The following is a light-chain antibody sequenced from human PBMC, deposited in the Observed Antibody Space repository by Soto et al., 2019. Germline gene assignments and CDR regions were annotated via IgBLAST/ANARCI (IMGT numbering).Light chain of an antibody. Sequence: DIHMTQSPSSLSVSLVYRFTITCRTSQNINAGLAWYQQRPGQAPKLLIYDASTVQSGVPSRFSGSGSGTEFTLTISSLQSEDFAVYYCQQYNDWWTFGQGTKVDIK. J-gene: IGKJ1*01. CDR3: QQYNDWWT. CDR2: DAS. CDR1: QNINAG. V-gene: IGKV1-5*01.